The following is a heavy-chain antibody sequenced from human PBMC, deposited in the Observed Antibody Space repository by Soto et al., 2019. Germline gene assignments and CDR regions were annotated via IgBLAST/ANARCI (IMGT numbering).Heavy chain of an antibody. D-gene: IGHD4-4*01. CDR2: IWYDGSNK. Sequence: PGGSLRLSCAASGFTFSSYGMHWVRQAPGKGLEWVAVIWYDGSNKYYADSVKGRFTISRDNSKNTLYLQMNSLRAEDTAVYYCARATGSNYPFDYWGQGSLVTVSS. J-gene: IGHJ4*02. V-gene: IGHV3-33*01. CDR3: ARATGSNYPFDY. CDR1: GFTFSSYG.